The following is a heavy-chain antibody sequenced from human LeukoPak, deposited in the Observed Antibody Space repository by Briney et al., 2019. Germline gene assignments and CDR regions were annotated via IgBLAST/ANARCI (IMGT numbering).Heavy chain of an antibody. J-gene: IGHJ4*02. CDR1: GFTFSSYS. CDR3: ARALSSSWYL. CDR2: TSSSSSYI. Sequence: PGGSLRLSCAASGFTFSSYSMNWVRQAPGKGREWVSSTSSSSSYIYYADSVKGRFTISRDNAKNSLYLQMSSLRAEDTAMYYCARALSSSWYLWGQGTLVTVSS. D-gene: IGHD6-13*01. V-gene: IGHV3-21*01.